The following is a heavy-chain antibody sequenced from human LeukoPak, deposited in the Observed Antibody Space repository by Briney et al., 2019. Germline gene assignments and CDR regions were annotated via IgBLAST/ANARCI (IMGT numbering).Heavy chain of an antibody. CDR3: ARDQGVLWFGELSNWFDP. V-gene: IGHV4-39*07. Sequence: SETLSLTCTVSGGSISSSSYYWGWIRQPPGKGLEWIGSIYYSGSTYYNPSLKSRVTISVDTSKNQFSLKLSSVTAADTAVYYCARDQGVLWFGELSNWFDPWGQGTLVTVSS. CDR1: GGSISSSSYY. J-gene: IGHJ5*02. D-gene: IGHD3-10*01. CDR2: IYYSGST.